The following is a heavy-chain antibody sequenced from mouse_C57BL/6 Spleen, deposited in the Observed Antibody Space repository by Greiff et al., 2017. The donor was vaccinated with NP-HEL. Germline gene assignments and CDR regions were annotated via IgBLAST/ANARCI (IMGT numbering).Heavy chain of an antibody. V-gene: IGHV1-53*01. J-gene: IGHJ4*01. D-gene: IGHD1-1*01. CDR1: GYTFTSYW. CDR3: ARSLRPVRGNYYAMDY. Sequence: QVQLQQPGTELVKPGASVKLSCKASGYTFTSYWMHWVKQRPGPGLEWIGNINPSNGGTNYIEKFKSQATLTVDKSSSTAYMQLSSLTSEDSAVYYCARSLRPVRGNYYAMDYWGQGTSVTVSS. CDR2: INPSNGGT.